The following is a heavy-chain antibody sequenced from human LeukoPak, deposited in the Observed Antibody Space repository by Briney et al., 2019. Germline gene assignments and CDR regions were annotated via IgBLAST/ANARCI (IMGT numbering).Heavy chain of an antibody. D-gene: IGHD1-1*01. J-gene: IGHJ5*01. CDR2: ISSSSSYI. CDR1: GFTFSSYS. V-gene: IGHV3-21*01. Sequence: GGSLRLSCAASGFTFSSYSMNWVRQAPGKGLEWVSAISSSSSYIYYADAVKGRFTISRANAKNSLYLQMNSLRAEDTAVYYCARDETGGFETWGHGTPVTVSS. CDR3: ARDETGGFET.